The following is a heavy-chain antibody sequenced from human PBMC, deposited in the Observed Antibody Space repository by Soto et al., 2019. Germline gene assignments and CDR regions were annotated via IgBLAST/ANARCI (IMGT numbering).Heavy chain of an antibody. V-gene: IGHV5-51*01. CDR3: ARSPRSSPYFDY. J-gene: IGHJ4*02. CDR1: GYTFSNFW. D-gene: IGHD6-13*01. Sequence: GESLKISCRCSGYTFSNFWIAWVRHLPGKGLEWMGIIYPGDHETRYSPSFHGKVTISGDKSINTAYLQWSSLEASDSAFYYCARSPRSSPYFDYWGQGALVTVSS. CDR2: IYPGDHET.